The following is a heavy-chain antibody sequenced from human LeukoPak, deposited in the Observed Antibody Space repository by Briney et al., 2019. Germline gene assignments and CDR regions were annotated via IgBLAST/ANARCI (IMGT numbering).Heavy chain of an antibody. CDR3: AKDRPGNWNDGNY. J-gene: IGHJ4*02. CDR2: ISGSDGSS. Sequence: GGSLRLSCAASGFTFNSFAMNWVRQAPGKGLEWVSSISGSDGSSHYADFVKGRFTISRDNSKNTLYLQMNSLRAEDTAVYYCAKDRPGNWNDGNYWGQGTLVTVSS. D-gene: IGHD1-1*01. V-gene: IGHV3-23*01. CDR1: GFTFNSFA.